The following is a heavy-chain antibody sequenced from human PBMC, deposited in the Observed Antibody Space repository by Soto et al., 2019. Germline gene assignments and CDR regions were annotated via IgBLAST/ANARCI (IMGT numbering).Heavy chain of an antibody. V-gene: IGHV4-34*01. D-gene: IGHD1-7*01. CDR1: GGSFSGYY. J-gene: IGHJ4*02. CDR3: ARGWDRNYSFDY. CDR2: INHSGST. Sequence: QVQLQQWGAGLLKPSETLSLTCAVYGGSFSGYYWSWIRQPPGKGLEWIGEINHSGSTNYNPSLKSRVTISVDTSKNQFALTLSSVTAADTAVYYCARGWDRNYSFDYWGQGTLVTVSS.